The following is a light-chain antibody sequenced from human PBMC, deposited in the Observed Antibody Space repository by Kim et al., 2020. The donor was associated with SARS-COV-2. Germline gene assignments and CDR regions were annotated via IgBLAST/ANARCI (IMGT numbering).Light chain of an antibody. Sequence: SPGERANLSCRATQTVTNNFLAWYQQKPGQAPRLLIYGASRRATGIQDRISGSGSGTDFTLTISRLEPEDSAVYYCQQYGSSLQTFGQGTKVDIK. CDR3: QQYGSSLQT. CDR2: GAS. J-gene: IGKJ1*01. V-gene: IGKV3-20*01. CDR1: QTVTNNF.